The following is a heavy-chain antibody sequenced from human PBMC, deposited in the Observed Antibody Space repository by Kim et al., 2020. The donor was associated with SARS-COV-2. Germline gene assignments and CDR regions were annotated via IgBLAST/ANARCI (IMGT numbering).Heavy chain of an antibody. Sequence: GGSLRLSCAASGFTFSSYAMHWVRQAPGKGLEWVAVISYDGSNKYYADSVKGRFTISRDNSKNTLYLQMNSLRAEDTAVYYCARGKWLRYQFDYWGQGTLVTVSS. CDR3: ARGKWLRYQFDY. J-gene: IGHJ4*02. D-gene: IGHD5-12*01. CDR1: GFTFSSYA. V-gene: IGHV3-30*04. CDR2: ISYDGSNK.